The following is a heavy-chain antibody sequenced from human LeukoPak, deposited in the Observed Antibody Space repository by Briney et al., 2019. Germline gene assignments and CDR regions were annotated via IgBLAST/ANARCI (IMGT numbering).Heavy chain of an antibody. Sequence: GGSLRLSCAASGFTFSSYAMSWVRQAPGKGLEWVSAISGSGASTYYADSVKGRFTISRDNSKNTLYLQMNSLRAEDTAVYYCAKDLTRWLVTGGANDYWGQGPLVTVSS. CDR2: ISGSGAST. V-gene: IGHV3-23*01. J-gene: IGHJ4*02. CDR3: AKDLTRWLVTGGANDY. D-gene: IGHD6-19*01. CDR1: GFTFSSYA.